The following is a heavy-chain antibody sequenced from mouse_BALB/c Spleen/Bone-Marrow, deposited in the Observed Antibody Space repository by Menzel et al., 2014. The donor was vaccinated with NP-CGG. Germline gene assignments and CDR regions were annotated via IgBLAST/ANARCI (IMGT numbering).Heavy chain of an antibody. CDR3: AGDYDYFDY. CDR2: ISSGSSTI. J-gene: IGHJ2*01. Sequence: EVMLVESGGGLVQPGGSRKLSCAASGFTFSSFGMHWVRQAPEKGLEWVAYISSGSSTIYYADTVKGRFTISRDNPKNTLFLQMTSLRSEDTAMYYCAGDYDYFDYWGQGTTLTVSS. CDR1: GFTFSSFG. V-gene: IGHV5-17*02. D-gene: IGHD2-4*01.